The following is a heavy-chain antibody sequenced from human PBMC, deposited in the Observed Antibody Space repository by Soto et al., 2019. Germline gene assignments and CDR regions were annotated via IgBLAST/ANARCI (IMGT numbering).Heavy chain of an antibody. CDR2: ISYDGSNK. J-gene: IGHJ6*02. CDR1: GFTFSSYG. V-gene: IGHV3-30*18. CDR3: AKVCYSSSWYHYYYGMDV. Sequence: PGGSLRLSCAASGFTFSSYGMHWVRQAPGKGLEWVAVISYDGSNKYYADSVKGRFTISRDNSKNTLYLQMNSLRAEDTAVYYCAKVCYSSSWYHYYYGMDVWGQGTTVTVSS. D-gene: IGHD6-13*01.